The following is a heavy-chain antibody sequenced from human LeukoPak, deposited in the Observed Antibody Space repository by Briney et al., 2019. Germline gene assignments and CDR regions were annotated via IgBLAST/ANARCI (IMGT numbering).Heavy chain of an antibody. CDR2: FGPEDGET. D-gene: IGHD1-1*01. CDR3: ATDKLRRAFDI. Sequence: ASVKVSCKVSGYTLTELSMHWVRQAPGKGLEWMGGFGPEDGETIYAQKFQGRVSMTEDTSTDTAYMELSSLRSEDTAVYYCATDKLRRAFDIWGQGTMVTVSS. V-gene: IGHV1-24*01. J-gene: IGHJ3*02. CDR1: GYTLTELS.